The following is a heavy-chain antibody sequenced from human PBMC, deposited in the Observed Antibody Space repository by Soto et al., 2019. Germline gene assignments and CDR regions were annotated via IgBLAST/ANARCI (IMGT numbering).Heavy chain of an antibody. J-gene: IGHJ6*02. D-gene: IGHD2-2*02. CDR1: GGSVTSSSYY. CDR2: SSISSRSDI. V-gene: IGHV3-21*05. Sequence: ETLSLTCTVSGGSVTSSSYYWSWIRQPPGKGLEWIGYISSISSRSDIYYADSVKGRFTISRDNAKNSVSLQMNSLRAEDTAVYYCAREYTAWPLAYGLDVWGQGTTVTVSS. CDR3: AREYTAWPLAYGLDV.